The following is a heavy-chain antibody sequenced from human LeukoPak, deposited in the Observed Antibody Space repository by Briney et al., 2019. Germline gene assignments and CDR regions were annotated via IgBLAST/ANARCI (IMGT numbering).Heavy chain of an antibody. Sequence: GGSLRLSCAASGFIFSDFHMSWIRQAPGKGLECVSYISPGGDAVYFADSVKGRFTISRDNAKNSLFLQMSSLTAEDTAVYYCSGGRDAAVAGPGGYFDYWGQGSLVTVSS. D-gene: IGHD6-19*01. CDR1: GFIFSDFH. CDR2: ISPGGDAV. J-gene: IGHJ4*02. V-gene: IGHV3-11*01. CDR3: SGGRDAAVAGPGGYFDY.